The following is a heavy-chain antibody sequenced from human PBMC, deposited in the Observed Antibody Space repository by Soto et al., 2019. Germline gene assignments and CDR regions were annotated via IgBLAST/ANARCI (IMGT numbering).Heavy chain of an antibody. Sequence: EVQLLESGGRLVQPGGSLRLSCAASGFTFSSYAMSWVRQAPGKGLEWVSAFSGSGGSTYYADSVKGRFTISRDNSKNTLYLQMNSLRAEDTAVYYCARRSSGWYFDYWGQGTLVTVSS. CDR3: ARRSSGWYFDY. J-gene: IGHJ4*02. D-gene: IGHD6-19*01. CDR1: GFTFSSYA. V-gene: IGHV3-23*01. CDR2: FSGSGGST.